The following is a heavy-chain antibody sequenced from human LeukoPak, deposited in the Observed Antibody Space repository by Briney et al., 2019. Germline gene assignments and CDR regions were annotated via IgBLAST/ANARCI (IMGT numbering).Heavy chain of an antibody. D-gene: IGHD3-16*02. V-gene: IGHV3-21*01. CDR3: ARDYDYVWGSYRYIYFDY. CDR2: IISSSRYI. J-gene: IGHJ4*02. CDR1: GFTFSSNS. Sequence: GRSLTLSCSASGFTFSSNSMNWVRQDRGKGLGWGSSIISSSRYINYADSVKGPFTNARDNDKSSLDLQMNSLRAEDTAVYYCARDYDYVWGSYRYIYFDYWGQGTLGIVSS.